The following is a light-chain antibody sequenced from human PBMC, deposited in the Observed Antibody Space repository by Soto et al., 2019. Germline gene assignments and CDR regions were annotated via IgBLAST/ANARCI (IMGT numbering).Light chain of an antibody. CDR1: QTISSW. V-gene: IGKV1-5*03. J-gene: IGKJ1*01. Sequence: DIQMTQSPSTLSGSVGDRVTITCLASQTISSWLAWYQQKPGKAPKLLIYKASTLKSGVPSRFSASGSGTEFILTISSLQPDDFATYYCQLYNTYSGTFGQGTKVDIK. CDR3: QLYNTYSGT. CDR2: KAS.